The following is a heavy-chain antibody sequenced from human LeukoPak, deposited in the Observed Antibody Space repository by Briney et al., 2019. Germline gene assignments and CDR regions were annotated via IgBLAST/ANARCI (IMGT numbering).Heavy chain of an antibody. V-gene: IGHV4-59*08. D-gene: IGHD5-12*01. CDR2: IFYTGST. CDR1: GGSISNYY. J-gene: IGHJ4*02. Sequence: SETLSLTCTVSGGSISNYYWSWIRQPPGKGLEWIGYIFYTGSTSYNPSLKSRVTISVDTSKHQFSLKLNSVTAADTAVYYCARGPASGYDFGAFDCWGQGTLVTVSS. CDR3: ARGPASGYDFGAFDC.